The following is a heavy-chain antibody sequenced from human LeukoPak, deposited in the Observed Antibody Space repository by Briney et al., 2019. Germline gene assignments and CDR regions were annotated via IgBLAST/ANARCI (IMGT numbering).Heavy chain of an antibody. V-gene: IGHV4-59*01. CDR1: GGSISSYY. D-gene: IGHD2-2*03. CDR3: AREMAGYCSSTSFQTYYYYGMDV. CDR2: IYHSGST. Sequence: PSETLSLTCTVSGGSISSYYWSWIRQPPGKGLEWIGYIYHSGSTNYNPSLKSRVTISVDTSKNQFSLKLSSVTAADTAVYYCAREMAGYCSSTSFQTYYYYGMDVWGQGTTVTVSS. J-gene: IGHJ6*02.